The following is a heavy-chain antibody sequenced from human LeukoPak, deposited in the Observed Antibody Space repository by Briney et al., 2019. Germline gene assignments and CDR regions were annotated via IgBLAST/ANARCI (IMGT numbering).Heavy chain of an antibody. CDR2: ISAYNGNT. D-gene: IGHD6-13*01. Sequence: ASVKVACKASGYTFTSYGISWVRQAPGQGLEWMGWISAYNGNTNYAQKLQGRVTMTTDTSTRTAYMELRSLRSDDTAVYYCAGTTQYSSSWLPDYWGQGTLVTVSS. J-gene: IGHJ4*02. CDR3: AGTTQYSSSWLPDY. V-gene: IGHV1-18*01. CDR1: GYTFTSYG.